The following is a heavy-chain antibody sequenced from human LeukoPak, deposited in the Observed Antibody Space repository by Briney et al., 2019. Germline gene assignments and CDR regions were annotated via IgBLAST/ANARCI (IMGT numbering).Heavy chain of an antibody. J-gene: IGHJ6*02. Sequence: GGSLRLSCAASGFTFSSYWMSWVRQAPGKGLEWVANIKQDGSEKYYVDSVKGRFTISRDNAKNSLYLQMNGLRAEDTAVYYCARVQQLGNYYYYGMDVWGQGTTVTVSS. CDR2: IKQDGSEK. CDR3: ARVQQLGNYYYYGMDV. D-gene: IGHD6-13*01. CDR1: GFTFSSYW. V-gene: IGHV3-7*01.